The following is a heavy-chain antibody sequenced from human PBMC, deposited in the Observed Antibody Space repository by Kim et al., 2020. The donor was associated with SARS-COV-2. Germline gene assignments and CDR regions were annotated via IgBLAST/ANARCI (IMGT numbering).Heavy chain of an antibody. CDR1: GYTFTSYA. J-gene: IGHJ5*02. V-gene: IGHV1-3*01. D-gene: IGHD3-10*01. Sequence: ASVKVSCKASGYTFTSYAMHWVRQAPGQRLEWMGWINAGNGNTKYSQKFQGRVTITRDTSASTAYMELSSLRSEDTAVYYCARDSRYYGSGSYPLFDPWGQGTLVTVSS. CDR3: ARDSRYYGSGSYPLFDP. CDR2: INAGNGNT.